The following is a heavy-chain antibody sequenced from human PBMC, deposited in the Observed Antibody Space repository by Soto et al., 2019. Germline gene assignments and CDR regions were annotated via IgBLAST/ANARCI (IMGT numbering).Heavy chain of an antibody. CDR3: ARVLAAPLYYFDC. CDR1: GYSISSGNY. CDR2: IYQSGST. J-gene: IGHJ4*02. D-gene: IGHD2-8*02. V-gene: IGHV4-38-2*02. Sequence: SETLSLTCLVSGYSISSGNYWGWIRQTPGKGLEWIGSIYQSGSTYYNPSLKSRATISVDTSKNQFSLKLSSVTAADTAVYYCARVLAAPLYYFDCWGQGTLVTVSS.